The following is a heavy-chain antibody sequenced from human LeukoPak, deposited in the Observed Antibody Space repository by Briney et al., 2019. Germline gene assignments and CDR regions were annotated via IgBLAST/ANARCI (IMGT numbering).Heavy chain of an antibody. CDR1: GGSFSGYY. CDR2: INHSGST. J-gene: IGHJ4*02. Sequence: SETLSLTCAVYGGSFSGYYWSWIRQPPGKGLEWIGEINHSGSTNYNPSLKGRVTISVDTSKNQFSLKLSSVTAADTAVYYCARLGDSSGSFDYWGQGILVTVSS. V-gene: IGHV4-34*01. D-gene: IGHD3-22*01. CDR3: ARLGDSSGSFDY.